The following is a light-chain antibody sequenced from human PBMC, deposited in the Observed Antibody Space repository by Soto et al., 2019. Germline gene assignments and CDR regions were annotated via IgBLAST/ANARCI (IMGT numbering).Light chain of an antibody. V-gene: IGKV3-20*01. CDR3: HQYGNFGIT. Sequence: EIVLTQSPGTLSLSPGERATLSCRASQSVSRTSLAWYQQKPGQAPRXXIYGASSRETGILDRFSGSGAGTEFTLTISRPEPEDVAVYYCHQYGNFGITFGQGTRLEI. J-gene: IGKJ5*01. CDR1: QSVSRTS. CDR2: GAS.